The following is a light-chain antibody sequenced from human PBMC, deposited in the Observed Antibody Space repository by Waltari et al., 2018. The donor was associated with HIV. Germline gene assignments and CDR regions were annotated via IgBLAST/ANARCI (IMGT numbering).Light chain of an antibody. CDR3: AVWDDSLRSVL. CDR1: SSNIGSNP. V-gene: IGLV1-44*01. Sequence: QSVLTQPPSASGTPGQRVKNSCSGGSSNIGSNPVNWYRQFPGQAPKLLIDTNIQRPSGVPDRFSGSKSGTSASLAISGLQSEDEADFYCAVWDDSLRSVLFGGGTRLTVL. CDR2: TNI. J-gene: IGLJ3*02.